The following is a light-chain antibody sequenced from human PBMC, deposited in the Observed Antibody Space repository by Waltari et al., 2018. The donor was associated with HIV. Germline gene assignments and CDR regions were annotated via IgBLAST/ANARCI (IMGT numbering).Light chain of an antibody. Sequence: QSALTQPASVSGSPGQSITISFTGTSSDVGGYNYVPWYQQHPGKAPKLMIYDVSYRPSGVSNRFSGSKSGNTASLTISGLQAEDEADYYCSSYTSSSTLYVVFGGGTKLTVL. CDR3: SSYTSSSTLYVV. CDR1: SSDVGGYNY. CDR2: DVS. V-gene: IGLV2-14*01. J-gene: IGLJ2*01.